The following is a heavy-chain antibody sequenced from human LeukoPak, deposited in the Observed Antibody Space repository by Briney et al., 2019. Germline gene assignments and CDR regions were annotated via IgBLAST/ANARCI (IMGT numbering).Heavy chain of an antibody. J-gene: IGHJ6*03. V-gene: IGHV1-18*01. D-gene: IGHD2-2*01. Sequence: GASVKVSCKASGYTFTSYGISWVRQAPGQVLEWMGWISAYNGNTNYAQKLQGRVTMTTDTSTSTAYMELRSLRSDDTAVYYCARLVVPARYYYYYMDVWGKGTTVTVSS. CDR2: ISAYNGNT. CDR3: ARLVVPARYYYYYMDV. CDR1: GYTFTSYG.